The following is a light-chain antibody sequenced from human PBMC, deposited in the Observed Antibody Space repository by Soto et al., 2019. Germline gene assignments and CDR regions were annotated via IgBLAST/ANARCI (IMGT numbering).Light chain of an antibody. J-gene: IGLJ2*01. CDR2: RNS. Sequence: QSVLTQPPSASGPPGQRVTISCSGSSSNMGRNYVYWYQQIPGKAPKLLMYRNSQRPSGVPDRFSGSKSGTSASLAISGLRSEDEADYYCAAWDDSLSGYEVFGGGTKFTVL. CDR1: SSNMGRNY. V-gene: IGLV1-47*01. CDR3: AAWDDSLSGYEV.